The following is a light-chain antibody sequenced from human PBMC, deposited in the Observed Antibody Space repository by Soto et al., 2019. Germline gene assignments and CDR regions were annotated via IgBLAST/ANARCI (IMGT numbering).Light chain of an antibody. CDR1: QGISSY. J-gene: IGKJ5*01. V-gene: IGKV1-8*01. CDR3: QHYYSYPIT. Sequence: AIRMTQSPSSLSASTGDRVNITCRASQGISSYLAWYQQKRGKAPKLLIYAASTLQSGVPSRFSGSGSGTDFTLTISCLQSEDFATYYRQHYYSYPITFGQGTRLEIK. CDR2: AAS.